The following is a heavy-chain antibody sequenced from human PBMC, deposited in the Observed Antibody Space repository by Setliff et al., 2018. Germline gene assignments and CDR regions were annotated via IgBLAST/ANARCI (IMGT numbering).Heavy chain of an antibody. CDR1: GYSFLSYG. J-gene: IGHJ4*02. CDR2: ISAQDGNT. CDR3: ARDPLGLEDITLFDY. V-gene: IGHV1-18*01. D-gene: IGHD3-16*01. Sequence: ASVKVSCKASGYSFLSYGITWVRQAPGQGLEWMGWISAQDGNTIYAQEFQGRVTLTRDTSTSTAYMELTGLRYDDTAIYYCARDPLGLEDITLFDYWGQGTLVTVSS.